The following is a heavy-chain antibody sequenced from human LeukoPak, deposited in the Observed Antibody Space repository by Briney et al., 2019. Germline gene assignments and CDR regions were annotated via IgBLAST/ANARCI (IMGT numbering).Heavy chain of an antibody. CDR1: GYTFTSYG. D-gene: IGHD6-13*01. CDR3: ARKLAAADYNWFDP. CDR2: ISAYNGNT. Sequence: ASVKVSCKASGYTFTSYGISWVRQAPGQGLEWMGWISAYNGNTNYAQKLQGRVTMTTDTSTSTAYMELRSLRSDDTAVYYCARKLAAADYNWFDPWGQGTLVTVSS. V-gene: IGHV1-18*01. J-gene: IGHJ5*02.